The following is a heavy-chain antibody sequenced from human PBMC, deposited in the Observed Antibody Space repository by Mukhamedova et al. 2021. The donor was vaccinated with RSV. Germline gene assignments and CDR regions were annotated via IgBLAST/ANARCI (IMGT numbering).Heavy chain of an antibody. D-gene: IGHD1-26*01. CDR3: AKPGGRHTNHFDF. V-gene: IGHV5-51*01. J-gene: IGHJ4*02. Sequence: YSPSFQDQVTISVDRSVTTAYLQWNSLKASDTAIYYCAKPGGRHTNHFDFWGQGTLVTVSS.